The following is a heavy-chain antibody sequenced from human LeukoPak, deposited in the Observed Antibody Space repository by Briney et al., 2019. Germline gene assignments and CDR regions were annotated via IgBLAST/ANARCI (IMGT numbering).Heavy chain of an antibody. CDR1: GYSISSGYY. CDR2: IYHSGST. J-gene: IGHJ4*02. Sequence: KTSETLSLTCAVSGYSISSGYYWGWIRQPPGKGLEWIGSIYHSGSTNYNPSLKSRVTISVDTSKNQFSLKLSSVTAADTAVYYCASYSGGSGWYGYFDYWGQGTLVTVSS. V-gene: IGHV4-38-2*01. D-gene: IGHD6-19*01. CDR3: ASYSGGSGWYGYFDY.